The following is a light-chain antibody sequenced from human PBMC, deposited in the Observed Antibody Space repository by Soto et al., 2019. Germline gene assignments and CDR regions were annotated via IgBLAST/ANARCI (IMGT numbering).Light chain of an antibody. CDR1: SSDVGSYNY. Sequence: QSALTQPASVSGAPGQSITISCTGTSSDVGSYNYVSWDPQYPGKAPKLRIYDVSNRPSGVSYRFSGSKSGNTASLTISGLQAEDEADYDCSSYTTSSTHVVFGGGTKLTVL. J-gene: IGLJ2*01. CDR2: DVS. CDR3: SSYTTSSTHVV. V-gene: IGLV2-14*01.